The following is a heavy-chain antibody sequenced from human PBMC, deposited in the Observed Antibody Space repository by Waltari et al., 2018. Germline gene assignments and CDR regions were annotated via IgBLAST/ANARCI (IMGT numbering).Heavy chain of an antibody. J-gene: IGHJ4*02. CDR2: ISSSSSYI. D-gene: IGHD2-2*01. Sequence: EVQLVESGGGLVKPGGSLRLSCAASGFTFSSYSMNWVRQAPGKGLEWVSSISSSSSYIYYADSVKGRFTISRDNAKNSLYLQMNSLRAEDTAVYYCARIADIVVVPAAISDYWGQGTLVTVSS. CDR1: GFTFSSYS. CDR3: ARIADIVVVPAAISDY. V-gene: IGHV3-21*01.